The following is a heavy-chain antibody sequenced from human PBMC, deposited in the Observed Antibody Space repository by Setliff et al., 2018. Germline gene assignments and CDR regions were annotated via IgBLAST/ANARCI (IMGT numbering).Heavy chain of an antibody. Sequence: SGTLSLTCTGSGGSISSYYWSWIRQPAGKGLEWIGHIYIGGSANYNPSLKSRVTMSIDTSKHQFSLKLNSVTAADMAVYYCARDGNNWNDLDYWGHGTLVTVSS. CDR3: ARDGNNWNDLDY. D-gene: IGHD1-20*01. CDR1: GGSISSYY. CDR2: IYIGGSA. J-gene: IGHJ4*01. V-gene: IGHV4-4*07.